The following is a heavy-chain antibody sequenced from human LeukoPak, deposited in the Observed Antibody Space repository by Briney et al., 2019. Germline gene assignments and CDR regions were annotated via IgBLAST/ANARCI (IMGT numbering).Heavy chain of an antibody. CDR3: AREDSRGELVY. V-gene: IGHV3-21*01. D-gene: IGHD3-10*01. J-gene: IGHJ4*02. Sequence: PGGSLRLSCAASRFTFSSYAMSWVRQAPGKGLEWVSSISSSSNYIYYAGSMKGRFTISRDTAKNSLYLQMNSLRAEDTAVYYCAREDSRGELVYWGQGTLVTVSS. CDR1: RFTFSSYA. CDR2: ISSSSNYI.